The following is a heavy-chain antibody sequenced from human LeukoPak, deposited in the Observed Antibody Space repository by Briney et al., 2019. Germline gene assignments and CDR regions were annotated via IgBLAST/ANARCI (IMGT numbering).Heavy chain of an antibody. J-gene: IGHJ5*02. CDR1: GGSISSYY. V-gene: IGHV4-4*07. Sequence: SETLSLTCAVSGGSISSYYWSWIRQPAGKGLEWIGRIYTTGNTNYDPSLKSRVTMSIDTSKKQFSLKLGSVTAADTAVYYCARGKYYYDSNSSYRYFDPWGQGTLVTVSS. D-gene: IGHD3-22*01. CDR2: IYTTGNT. CDR3: ARGKYYYDSNSSYRYFDP.